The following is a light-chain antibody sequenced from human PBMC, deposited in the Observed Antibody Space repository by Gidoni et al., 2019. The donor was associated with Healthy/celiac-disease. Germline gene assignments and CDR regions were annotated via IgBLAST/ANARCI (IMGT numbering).Light chain of an antibody. CDR1: SSNIASNT. Sequence: QSVLTQPPSASVTPGQRVTISCSGSSSNIASNTVNWYQQLPGTAPNLLIYSNNQRPSGVPDLFSGSKSGTSASLAISGLQAEDEADYYCAAWDDSLNGVVFGGGTKLTVL. CDR3: AAWDDSLNGVV. CDR2: SNN. V-gene: IGLV1-44*01. J-gene: IGLJ2*01.